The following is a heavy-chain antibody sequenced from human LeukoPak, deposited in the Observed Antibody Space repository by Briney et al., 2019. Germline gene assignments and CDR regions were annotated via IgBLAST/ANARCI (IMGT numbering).Heavy chain of an antibody. D-gene: IGHD6-19*01. CDR2: ITGDGIRT. J-gene: IGHJ4*02. CDR3: AKEGPTAVAGYFDY. V-gene: IGHV3-43*02. CDR1: GFTFDDYA. Sequence: GGSLRLSCAASGFTFDDYAMHWVRQAPGQGLEWVSLITGDGIRTYYADSVKGRFTISRDNNKNSLYLQMNSLRTEDTALYYCAKEGPTAVAGYFDYWGQGTLVTVSS.